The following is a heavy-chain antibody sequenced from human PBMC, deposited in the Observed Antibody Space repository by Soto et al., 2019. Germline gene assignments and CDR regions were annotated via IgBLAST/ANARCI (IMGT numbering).Heavy chain of an antibody. D-gene: IGHD2-21*02. CDR1: GGSISSYF. Sequence: SETLSLTCTVSGGSISSYFCSWIRQPAGKGLEWIGRIYTSGSTNYNPSLKSRVTMSVDTSKNQFSLKLSSVTAADTAVYYCARESTVVTLRTFDIWGQGTMVTVSS. V-gene: IGHV4-4*07. CDR2: IYTSGST. CDR3: ARESTVVTLRTFDI. J-gene: IGHJ3*02.